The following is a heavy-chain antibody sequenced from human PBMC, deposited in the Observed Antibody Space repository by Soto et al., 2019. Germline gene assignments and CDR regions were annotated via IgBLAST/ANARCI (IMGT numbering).Heavy chain of an antibody. CDR1: GGTFSTYT. V-gene: IGHV1-69*12. J-gene: IGHJ2*01. CDR3: ARETDWYFDL. Sequence: QVQLVQSGAEVKRPGSSVKVSCKASGGTFSTYTINWVRQAPGQGLEWMGGVIPIFATANYAQKFQDRVTITADEYTNTAYMELSILRFEDTSVYYCARETDWYFDLWGRGTLVTVSS. CDR2: VIPIFATA.